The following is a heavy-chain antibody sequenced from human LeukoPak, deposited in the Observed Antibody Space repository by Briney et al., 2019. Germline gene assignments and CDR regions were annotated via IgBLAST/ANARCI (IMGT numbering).Heavy chain of an antibody. D-gene: IGHD3-16*02. CDR2: IYYSGST. Sequence: SETLSLTCTVSGGSISSYYWSWIRQPPGKGLEWIGYIYYSGSTNYNPSLKSRVTISVDTSKNQFSLKLSSVTAADTAVYYCASRGNDYVWGSYRPHLTDYWGQGTLVTVSS. CDR3: ASRGNDYVWGSYRPHLTDY. V-gene: IGHV4-59*08. CDR1: GGSISSYY. J-gene: IGHJ4*02.